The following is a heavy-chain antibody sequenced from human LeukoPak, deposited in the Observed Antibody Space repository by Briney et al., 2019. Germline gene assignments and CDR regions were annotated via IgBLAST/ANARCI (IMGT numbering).Heavy chain of an antibody. CDR2: IKQDGSEK. D-gene: IGHD3-22*01. CDR3: ARGYYDTSGYCYAFDI. J-gene: IGHJ3*02. CDR1: GFMFSTYW. V-gene: IGHV3-7*04. Sequence: GGSLRLSCAASGFMFSTYWMTWVRQAPGKGLEWVAHIKQDGSEKNYVDSVEGRFTISRDNAKNSLYLQMNSLRAEDTAVYYCARGYYDTSGYCYAFDIWGQGTMVTVSS.